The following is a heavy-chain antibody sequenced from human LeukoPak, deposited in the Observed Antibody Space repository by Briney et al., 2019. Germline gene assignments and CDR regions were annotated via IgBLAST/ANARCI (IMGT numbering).Heavy chain of an antibody. CDR3: ARTPYGDYILDYYYYMDV. CDR2: IRYDGSYK. J-gene: IGHJ6*03. CDR1: GFPFRSYA. Sequence: GGSLRLSCAASGFPFRSYAMHWVRQAPGKGLEWVAFIRYDGSYKYYADSVKGRFTISRDNSKNTLFLQMNSLRAEDTAVYHCARTPYGDYILDYYYYMDVWGEGTTVT. D-gene: IGHD4-17*01. V-gene: IGHV3-30*02.